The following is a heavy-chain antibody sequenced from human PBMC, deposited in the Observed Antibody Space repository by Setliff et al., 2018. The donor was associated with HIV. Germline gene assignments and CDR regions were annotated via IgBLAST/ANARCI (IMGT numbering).Heavy chain of an antibody. CDR2: ISSSSSYT. D-gene: IGHD3-22*01. CDR1: GFTFSDYY. J-gene: IGHJ4*02. CDR3: ARASYYYDSSGWVDY. Sequence: GSLRLSCAASGFTFSDYYMGWIRQAPGKGLEWVSYISSSSSYTNYADSVKGRFTISRDNAKNSLYLQMNSLRAEDTAVYYCARASYYYDSSGWVDYWGQGTLVTVSS. V-gene: IGHV3-11*03.